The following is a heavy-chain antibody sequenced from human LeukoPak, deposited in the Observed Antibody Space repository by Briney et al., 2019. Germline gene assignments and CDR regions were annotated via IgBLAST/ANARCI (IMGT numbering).Heavy chain of an antibody. J-gene: IGHJ4*02. CDR2: ISSSSSYI. D-gene: IGHD5-18*01. V-gene: IGHV3-21*01. Sequence: GGSLRLSCAASGFTFSSYSMNWVRQAPGKGLEWVSSISSSSSYIYYADSVKVRFTISRDNVKNSLYLQMNSLRAEDTAVYYCARRHEGSYGYWGQGTLVTVSS. CDR3: ARRHEGSYGY. CDR1: GFTFSSYS.